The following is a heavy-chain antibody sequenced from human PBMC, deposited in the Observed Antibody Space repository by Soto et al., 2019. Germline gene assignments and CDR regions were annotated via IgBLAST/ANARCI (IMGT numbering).Heavy chain of an antibody. J-gene: IGHJ3*01. CDR1: GYTFTSYW. CDR3: ARRPRYCTGASCYFDAFDV. D-gene: IGHD2-15*01. V-gene: IGHV5-51*01. Sequence: GESLKISCKGSGYTFTSYWIGWVRQMPGKGLEWMGIIYPGDSNIKYSPSFQGQVTISADKSISTAYLHWSSLKASDTAMYYCARRPRYCTGASCYFDAFDVWGQGTMVTVSS. CDR2: IYPGDSNI.